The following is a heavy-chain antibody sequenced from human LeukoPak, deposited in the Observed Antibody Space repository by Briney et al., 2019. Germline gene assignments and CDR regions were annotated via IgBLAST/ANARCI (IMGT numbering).Heavy chain of an antibody. CDR2: ISWDGGST. J-gene: IGHJ4*02. V-gene: IGHV3-43D*03. D-gene: IGHD6-19*01. CDR1: GFTFDDYA. CDR3: AKDEDSSGSDYGVDY. Sequence: GSLRLSCAASGFTFDDYAMHWVRQAPGKGLEWVSLISWDGGSTYYADSVKGRFTISRDNSKNSLYLQMNSLRAEDTALYYCAKDEDSSGSDYGVDYWGQGTLVTVSS.